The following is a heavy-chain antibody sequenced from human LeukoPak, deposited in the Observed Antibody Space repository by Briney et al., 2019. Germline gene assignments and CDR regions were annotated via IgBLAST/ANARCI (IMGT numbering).Heavy chain of an antibody. CDR1: GFTVSSNY. J-gene: IGHJ4*02. Sequence: GGSLRLSCAASGFTVSSNYMSWVRQAPGKGLEWVSVIYSGGSTYYADSVKGRFTISRDNSKNTLYLQMNSLRAEDTAVYYCATSKRGYSGYDPPFDYWGQGTLVTVSS. CDR2: IYSGGST. V-gene: IGHV3-66*01. CDR3: ATSKRGYSGYDPPFDY. D-gene: IGHD5-12*01.